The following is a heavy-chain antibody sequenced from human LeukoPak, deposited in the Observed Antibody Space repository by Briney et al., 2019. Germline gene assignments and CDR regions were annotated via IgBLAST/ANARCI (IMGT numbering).Heavy chain of an antibody. J-gene: IGHJ4*02. V-gene: IGHV1-18*01. CDR2: ISGYHGDT. D-gene: IGHD3-9*01. CDR3: ARGYFDWLHLDY. CDR1: GYTFTSYG. Sequence: GASVKVSCKASGYTFTSYGITWVRQAPGQGLEWMGWISGYHGDTNYAQKLQGRVTMTTDTSTSSAYMELRSLRSDDTAVYYCARGYFDWLHLDYWGQGTLVTVSS.